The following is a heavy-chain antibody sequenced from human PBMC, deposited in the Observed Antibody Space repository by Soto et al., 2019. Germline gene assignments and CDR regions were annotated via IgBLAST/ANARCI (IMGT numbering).Heavy chain of an antibody. CDR2: IYHTGNT. Sequence: QVQLQESGPGLVKPSQTLSLTCTVSGGSISSDSFYRNWIRQLPGEGLEWIGYIYHTGNTYYNPSLKSRFTMSVDTSKNQFSLYLSSVTAADTAVYSCARAEVKRGRTYCSRNSCVYYFDSWGQGTLVTVSS. CDR1: GGSISSDSFY. D-gene: IGHD2-2*01. V-gene: IGHV4-31*03. J-gene: IGHJ4*02. CDR3: ARAEVKRGRTYCSRNSCVYYFDS.